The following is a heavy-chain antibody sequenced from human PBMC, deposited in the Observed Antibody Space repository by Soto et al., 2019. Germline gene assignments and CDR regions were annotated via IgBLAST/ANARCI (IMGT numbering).Heavy chain of an antibody. V-gene: IGHV4-61*01. CDR3: ATGYSLLNSFDY. CDR1: GGSVSSGSYY. CDR2: IYYTGGA. Sequence: SETLSLTCTVSGGSVSSGSYYWIWIRQPPGKGLEWIGYIYYTGGAYYNPSLWSRVTMSVDTSKNQFSLNLSSVTAADTAVYYCATGYSLLNSFDYWGQGIRVTVSS. D-gene: IGHD3-9*01. J-gene: IGHJ4*02.